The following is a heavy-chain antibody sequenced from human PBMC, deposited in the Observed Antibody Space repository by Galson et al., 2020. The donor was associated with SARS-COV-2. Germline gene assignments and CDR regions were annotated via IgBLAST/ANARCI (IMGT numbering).Heavy chain of an antibody. CDR1: GGSFNNYY. Sequence: SETLSLTCAVYGGSFNNYYWNWIRQSPGQGVVWIGEINHSGGTIYNPSFESRVAISVDTSKNQFSLRLNSVTAADTAVYYCAKSRTYYYDLSGYYDAYDVWGQGTMVTVSS. CDR3: AKSRTYYYDLSGYYDAYDV. CDR2: INHSGGT. J-gene: IGHJ3*01. D-gene: IGHD3-22*01. V-gene: IGHV4-34*01.